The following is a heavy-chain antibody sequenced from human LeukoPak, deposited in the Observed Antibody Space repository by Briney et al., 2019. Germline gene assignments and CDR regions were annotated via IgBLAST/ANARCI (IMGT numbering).Heavy chain of an antibody. D-gene: IGHD1-26*01. CDR1: GGTFSSYA. Sequence: SVKVSCKASGGTFSSYAISWVRQAPGQGLEWMGGIIPIFGTANYAQKVQGRVTITTDESTSTAYMELSSLRSEDTAVYYCARAGIVGAKKAFDIWGQGTMVTVSS. CDR3: ARAGIVGAKKAFDI. J-gene: IGHJ3*02. V-gene: IGHV1-69*05. CDR2: IIPIFGTA.